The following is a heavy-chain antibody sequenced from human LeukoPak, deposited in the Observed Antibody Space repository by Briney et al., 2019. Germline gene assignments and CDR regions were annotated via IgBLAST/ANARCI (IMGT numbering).Heavy chain of an antibody. CDR3: AKDYYNHQFDC. D-gene: IGHD3-22*01. J-gene: IGHJ4*02. V-gene: IGHV3-23*01. CDR1: GFTFSSYS. CDR2: ISSGGDRI. Sequence: GGSLRLSCAASGFTFSSYSMNWVRQAPGKGLEWVSSISSGGDRINYADSVKGRFTISRDDSQNTLYLQMNSLSVEDTAVYFCAKDYYNHQFDCWGQGTLVTVSS.